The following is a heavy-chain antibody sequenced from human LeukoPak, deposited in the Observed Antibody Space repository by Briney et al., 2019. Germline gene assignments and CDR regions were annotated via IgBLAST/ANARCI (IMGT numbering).Heavy chain of an antibody. V-gene: IGHV4-39*07. CDR2: IYYSGST. J-gene: IGHJ4*02. Sequence: SETLSLTCTVSGGSISSSSYYWGWIRQPPGKGLEWIGSIYYSGSTYYNPSLKSRVTISVDTSKNQFSLKLSSVTAADTAVYYCASFDYGDYWLDYWGQGTLVTVSS. CDR3: ASFDYGDYWLDY. CDR1: GGSISSSSYY. D-gene: IGHD4-17*01.